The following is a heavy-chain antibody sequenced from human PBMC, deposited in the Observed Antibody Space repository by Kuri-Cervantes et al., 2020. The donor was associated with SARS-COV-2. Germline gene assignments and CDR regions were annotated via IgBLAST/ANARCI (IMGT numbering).Heavy chain of an antibody. CDR1: GFTFSSYS. CDR2: ISSSSSYI. J-gene: IGHJ4*02. Sequence: GGSLRLSCAASGFTFSSYSMNWVRQAPGKGLEWVSSISSSSSYIYYADSVKGRFTISRDNAKNSLYLQMNSLRAEDTAVYYCARDGGIAVAAHFDYWGQGTLVTVSS. D-gene: IGHD6-19*01. V-gene: IGHV3-21*01. CDR3: ARDGGIAVAAHFDY.